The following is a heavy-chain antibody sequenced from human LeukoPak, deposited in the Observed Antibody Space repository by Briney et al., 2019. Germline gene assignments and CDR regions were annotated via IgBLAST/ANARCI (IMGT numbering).Heavy chain of an antibody. Sequence: GGSLRLSCAASGFTFSSYGMHWVRQAPGKGLEWVAVIWYDGSNKYYADSVKGRFTISRDNSKNTLYPQMNSLRAEDTAVYYCARDGGSGSCDYWGQGTLVTASS. J-gene: IGHJ4*02. V-gene: IGHV3-33*01. CDR3: ARDGGSGSCDY. CDR2: IWYDGSNK. D-gene: IGHD3-10*01. CDR1: GFTFSSYG.